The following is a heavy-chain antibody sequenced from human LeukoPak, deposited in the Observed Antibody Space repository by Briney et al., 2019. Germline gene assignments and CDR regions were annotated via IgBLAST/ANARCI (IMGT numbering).Heavy chain of an antibody. Sequence: ASVKVSCKASGYTFTSNYIHWVRQAPGQGLEWVGMIYPRDGSTSYAQKFQGRVTVTRDTSTSTVHMELSGLRSEDTAVYYCARDQEGFDYWGQGALVTVSS. CDR3: ARDQEGFDY. V-gene: IGHV1-46*01. J-gene: IGHJ4*02. CDR1: GYTFTSNY. CDR2: IYPRDGST.